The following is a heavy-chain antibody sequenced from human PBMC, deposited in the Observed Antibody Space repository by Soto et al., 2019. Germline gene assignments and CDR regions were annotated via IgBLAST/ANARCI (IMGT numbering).Heavy chain of an antibody. CDR1: GFTFSSYA. D-gene: IGHD5-12*01. V-gene: IGHV3-23*01. CDR2: ISGST. J-gene: IGHJ4*02. Sequence: PGGSLRLSCAASGFTFSSYAMSWVRQAPGKGLEWVSAISGSTYYVDSVKGRFTISRDNSKNTLSLEMNSLRAEDTAVYYCAKDSGWLHYYWGQGTLVTVSS. CDR3: AKDSGWLHYY.